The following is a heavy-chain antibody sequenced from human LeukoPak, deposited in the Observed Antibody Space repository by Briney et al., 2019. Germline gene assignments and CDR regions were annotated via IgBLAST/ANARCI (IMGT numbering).Heavy chain of an antibody. V-gene: IGHV3-23*01. CDR1: GFTFRNYA. CDR2: ITGSGGNT. Sequence: PGGSLRLSCAASGFTFRNYAMSWVRQAPGKGLEWVSAITGSGGNTYYADSVKGRFTISRDNSKNTLYLQMNSLRAEDTAVYYCAKWGDFDVLTGYYVPDFWGQGTLVTVSS. CDR3: AKWGDFDVLTGYYVPDF. J-gene: IGHJ4*02. D-gene: IGHD3-9*01.